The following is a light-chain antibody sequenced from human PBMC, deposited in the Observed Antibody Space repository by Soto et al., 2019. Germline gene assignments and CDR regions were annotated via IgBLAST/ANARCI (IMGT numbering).Light chain of an antibody. Sequence: EIVLTQSPAPLSLSPGERATLSCGASQSLDSFLAWYQQKPGQAPRRLIYDTSNRATGVPARFSGSGSGTDFTLTISSLEPEDFAVDYCQQRSRWITFGQGARLEI. CDR3: QQRSRWIT. V-gene: IGKV3-11*01. CDR2: DTS. J-gene: IGKJ5*01. CDR1: QSLDSF.